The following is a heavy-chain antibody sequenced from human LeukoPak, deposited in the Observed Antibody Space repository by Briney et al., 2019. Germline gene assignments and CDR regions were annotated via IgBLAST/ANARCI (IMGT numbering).Heavy chain of an antibody. D-gene: IGHD2-2*01. CDR2: INPNSGGT. Sequence: ASVKVSCKASGYTFTGYYMHWVRQAPGQGLEWMGRINPNSGGTNYAPKFQGRITMTRDTSIRAGYMEMSRLRSDDTAVYYCASGYCSSTSCLSWGGYYCYYMDVWGKGTTVTVSS. CDR1: GYTFTGYY. V-gene: IGHV1-2*06. CDR3: ASGYCSSTSCLSWGGYYCYYMDV. J-gene: IGHJ6*03.